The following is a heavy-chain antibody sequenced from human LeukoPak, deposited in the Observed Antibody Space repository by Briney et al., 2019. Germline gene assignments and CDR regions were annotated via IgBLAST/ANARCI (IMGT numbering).Heavy chain of an antibody. V-gene: IGHV1-8*01. D-gene: IGHD1-1*01. CDR1: GYTFTSYD. CDR3: ARLGTRWNKNWFDP. CDR2: MNPNSGNT. J-gene: IGHJ5*02. Sequence: ASVKVSCKASGYTFTSYDINWVRQATGQGLEWMGWMNPNSGNTGYAQKFQGRVTMTRNTSTSTAYMELSSLRSEDTAVYYCARLGTRWNKNWFDPWGQGTLVTVSS.